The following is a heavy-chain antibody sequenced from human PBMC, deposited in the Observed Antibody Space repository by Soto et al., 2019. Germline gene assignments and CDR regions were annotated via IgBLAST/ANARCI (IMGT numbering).Heavy chain of an antibody. CDR3: ARDRQYGAGFIDV. CDR1: GFTFSSYA. Sequence: LRLSCAASGFTFSSYAMHWVRQAPGKGLEWVAVISSDGSDKYYADSVKGRFAISRDNSKNTLYVQLNRMRAEDTALYYCARDRQYGAGFIDVWGQGTTVTVSS. D-gene: IGHD3-10*01. J-gene: IGHJ6*02. V-gene: IGHV3-30*09. CDR2: ISSDGSDK.